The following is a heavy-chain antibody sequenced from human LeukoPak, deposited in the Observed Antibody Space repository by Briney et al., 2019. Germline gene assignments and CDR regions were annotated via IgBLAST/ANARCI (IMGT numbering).Heavy chain of an antibody. V-gene: IGHV4-59*01. Sequence: PSETLSLTCTVSGGSISSYHWSWIRQPPGKGLEWIGYIHYSGSTNYNPSLKSRVTISVDTSKNQFSLKLSSVTAADTAVYYCARFSTYVGATGFDPWGQGTLVTVSS. D-gene: IGHD1-26*01. J-gene: IGHJ5*02. CDR1: GGSISSYH. CDR2: IHYSGST. CDR3: ARFSTYVGATGFDP.